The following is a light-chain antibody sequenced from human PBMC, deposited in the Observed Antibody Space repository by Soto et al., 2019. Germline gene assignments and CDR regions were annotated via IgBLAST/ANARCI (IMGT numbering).Light chain of an antibody. J-gene: IGLJ2*01. CDR2: VNS. CDR1: SSNIGAGYN. CDR3: QSYDSSLSGVV. Sequence: QSVLTQPPSVSGAPGQRVTISCTGSSSNIGAGYNVHWYQQLPGTAPKLLIYVNSNRPSGVPDRLSGSKSGTSASRAITGLQAEDEADYYCQSYDSSLSGVVFGGGTKLTVL. V-gene: IGLV1-40*01.